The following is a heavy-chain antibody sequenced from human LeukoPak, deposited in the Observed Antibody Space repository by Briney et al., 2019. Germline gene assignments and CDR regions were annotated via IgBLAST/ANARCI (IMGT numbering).Heavy chain of an antibody. CDR2: ICGSSSYI. CDR1: AFTFSRHS. V-gene: IGHV3-21*01. J-gene: IGHJ2*01. CDR3: ARAPTIVGYTSRELGHWYFDL. Sequence: GGSLRLSLAASAFTFSRHSMNWVRQAPARGLDGVSSICGSSSYIYYADSVRGRFTISRDNAKKSLYLQMNSLRAEDTAVFYCARAPTIVGYTSRELGHWYFDLWGRGTLVTVSS. D-gene: IGHD6-13*01.